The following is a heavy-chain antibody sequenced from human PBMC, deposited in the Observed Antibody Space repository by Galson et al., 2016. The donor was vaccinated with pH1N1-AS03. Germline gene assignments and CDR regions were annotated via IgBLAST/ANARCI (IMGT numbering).Heavy chain of an antibody. J-gene: IGHJ6*02. CDR1: GYTFTSYY. Sequence: SVKVSCKASGYTFTSYYILWVRQAPGQGREWMGIINPSDGNTNYAQRFQGRVTMTRDTSTSTVYMELSSLRSDDTAVYYCARVSAGLTGYYYAMDVWGQGTTVTVSS. CDR3: ARVSAGLTGYYYAMDV. CDR2: INPSDGNT. V-gene: IGHV1-46*01. D-gene: IGHD4/OR15-4a*01.